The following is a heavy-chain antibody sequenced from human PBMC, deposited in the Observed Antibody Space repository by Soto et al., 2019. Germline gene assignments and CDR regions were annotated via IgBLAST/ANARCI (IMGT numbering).Heavy chain of an antibody. J-gene: IGHJ6*03. V-gene: IGHV4-34*01. CDR3: ARVRGLLAAAAHYYYYYMDV. CDR2: INHSGST. Sequence: SETLSLTCAVYGGSFSGYYWSWIRQPPGKGLEWIGEINHSGSTNYNPSLKSRVTISVDTSKNQFSLKLSSVTAADTAVYYCARVRGLLAAAAHYYYYYMDVWGKGTTVTVS. D-gene: IGHD6-13*01. CDR1: GGSFSGYY.